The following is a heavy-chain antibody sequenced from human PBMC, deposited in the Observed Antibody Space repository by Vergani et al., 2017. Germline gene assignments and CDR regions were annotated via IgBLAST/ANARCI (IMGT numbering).Heavy chain of an antibody. CDR1: GGTFSSYA. CDR2: IIPIFGTA. CDR3: AGDPPDYDCWSGQRSATGEYYFDY. J-gene: IGHJ4*02. D-gene: IGHD3-3*01. Sequence: QVQLVQSGAEVKKPGSSVKVSCKASGGTFSSYAISWVRQAPGQGLEWMGGIIPIFGTANYAQKFQGRVTITADESTSTAYMELSSMRSEDTAVYYCAGDPPDYDCWSGQRSATGEYYFDYWGQGTLVTVSS. V-gene: IGHV1-69*01.